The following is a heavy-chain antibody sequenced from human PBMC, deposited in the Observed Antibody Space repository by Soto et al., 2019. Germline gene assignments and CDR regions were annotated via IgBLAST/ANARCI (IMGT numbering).Heavy chain of an antibody. CDR1: GFTFSDYA. CDR2: ISAGGST. J-gene: IGHJ4*02. V-gene: IGHV3-23*01. D-gene: IGHD2-2*01. Sequence: PGGSLRLSCTASGFTFSDYAMSWVRQPPGKGLEWVSVISAGGSTYYADSVKGRFTVSRANSKNTLYLQMNSLRAEDTAVYYCANVPIWCSSTSCYPEGFAYWGQGTLVTVSS. CDR3: ANVPIWCSSTSCYPEGFAY.